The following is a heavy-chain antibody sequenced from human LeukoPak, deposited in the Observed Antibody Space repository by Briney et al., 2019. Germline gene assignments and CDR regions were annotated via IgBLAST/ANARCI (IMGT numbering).Heavy chain of an antibody. CDR3: ARRVVTIGDDALDI. CDR2: IYHSGST. J-gene: IGHJ3*02. Sequence: SETLSLTCAVSGYSISSGYYWGWIRQPPGKGLEWIGSIYHSGSTYYNPSLKSRVTISVHTSKNQFSLKLTSVTAADTAVYFCARRVVTIGDDALDIWGQGTMVTVSS. V-gene: IGHV4-38-2*01. D-gene: IGHD3-22*01. CDR1: GYSISSGYY.